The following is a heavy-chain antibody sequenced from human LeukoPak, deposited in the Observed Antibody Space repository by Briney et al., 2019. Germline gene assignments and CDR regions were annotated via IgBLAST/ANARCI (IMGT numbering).Heavy chain of an antibody. CDR2: INHSGRT. D-gene: IGHD4-17*01. CDR3: ARGPIEATVTTYQPRPFDY. V-gene: IGHV4-34*01. J-gene: IGHJ4*02. CDR1: GGSFSAYY. Sequence: KSSETLSLTCAVYGGSFSAYYWSWIRQPPGKGLEWIGEINHSGRTNYNPSLKSRVTISVDTSKNQFSLKLSSVTAADTAVYYCARGPIEATVTTYQPRPFDYWGQGTLVTVSS.